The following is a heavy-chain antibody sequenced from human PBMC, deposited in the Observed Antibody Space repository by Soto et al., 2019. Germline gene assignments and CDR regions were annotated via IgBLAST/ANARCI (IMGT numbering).Heavy chain of an antibody. D-gene: IGHD3-22*01. J-gene: IGHJ4*02. V-gene: IGHV4-30-4*01. CDR1: GGSISSGDYY. Sequence: PSETLSLTCTVSGGSISSGDYYWSWIRQPPGKGLEWIGYIYYSGSTYYNPSLKSRVTISVDTSKNQFSLKLSSVTAADTAVYYCARANSYYYDSSGLNYWGQGTLVTVSS. CDR2: IYYSGST. CDR3: ARANSYYYDSSGLNY.